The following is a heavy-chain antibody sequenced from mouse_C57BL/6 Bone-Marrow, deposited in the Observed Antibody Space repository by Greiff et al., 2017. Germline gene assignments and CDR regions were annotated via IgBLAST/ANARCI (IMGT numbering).Heavy chain of an antibody. V-gene: IGHV1-75*01. CDR1: GYTFTDYY. D-gene: IGHD6-1*01. Sequence: VHLVESGPELVQPGASVKISCKASGYTFTDYYINWVQQRPGQGLEWIGWIFPGSGSTYYNAMFKGKATLTVDKSSSTDYMLLSSLTSEDSAVYFCARLGLYFFYAMDYWGQGTSVTVSS. CDR3: ARLGLYFFYAMDY. CDR2: IFPGSGST. J-gene: IGHJ4*01.